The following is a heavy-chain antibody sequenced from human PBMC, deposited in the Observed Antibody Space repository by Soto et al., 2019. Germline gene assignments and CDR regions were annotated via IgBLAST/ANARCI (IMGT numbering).Heavy chain of an antibody. CDR2: ISGSGAYT. CDR3: ARDSKPHSTKYYFDY. CDR1: GFTFSTYA. Sequence: PGGSLRLSCAASGFTFSTYAMNWVRQPPGKGLEWVSSISGSGAYTYYADSVQGRFTISRDNSKNTLNLQMNSLRAEDTAVYYCARDSKPHSTKYYFDYWGQGTLVTVSS. V-gene: IGHV3-23*01. D-gene: IGHD1-1*01. J-gene: IGHJ4*02.